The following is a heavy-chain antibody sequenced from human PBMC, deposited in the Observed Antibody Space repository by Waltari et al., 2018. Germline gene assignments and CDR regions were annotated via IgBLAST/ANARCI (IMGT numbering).Heavy chain of an antibody. CDR2: VRGSGKT. J-gene: IGHJ4*02. Sequence: QLHLEQLGPGLVEPSVTLSLICAVSVAFMSDPYWWSRVRPAPGKGVEGIGQVRGSGKTNYNPSFASRVTVSVDTSTAQFSLKVTSATAADTAVYYCARDRGRGLYLDSWGQGILVTVSP. D-gene: IGHD2-15*01. CDR1: VAFMSDPYW. CDR3: ARDRGRGLYLDS. V-gene: IGHV4-4*02.